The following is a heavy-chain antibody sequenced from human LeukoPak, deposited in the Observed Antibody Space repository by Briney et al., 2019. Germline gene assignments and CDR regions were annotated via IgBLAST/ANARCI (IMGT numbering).Heavy chain of an antibody. CDR2: ISGSGSTI. V-gene: IGHV3-11*01. Sequence: GGSLRLSCAASGFTFSDYYMSWIRQAPGKGLEWVSYISGSGSTIYYADSVKGRFTISRDNAKNSLYLQMNSLRAEDTAVYYCARERYSGYEGNAYHFDYWGQGTLVTVSS. CDR1: GFTFSDYY. D-gene: IGHD5-12*01. J-gene: IGHJ4*02. CDR3: ARERYSGYEGNAYHFDY.